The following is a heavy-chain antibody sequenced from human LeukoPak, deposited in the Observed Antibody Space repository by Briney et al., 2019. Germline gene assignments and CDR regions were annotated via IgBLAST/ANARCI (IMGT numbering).Heavy chain of an antibody. D-gene: IGHD5-12*01. Sequence: GGSLRLSCAASRFTVSSNYMSWVRQAPGKGLEWVSVIYSDGSTYYADSVKGRFTISRDNSKNTLYLQMNSLRAEDTAVYYCARDDSGYDSGDYYFDYWGQGTLVTVSS. CDR3: ARDDSGYDSGDYYFDY. CDR2: IYSDGST. V-gene: IGHV3-66*02. J-gene: IGHJ4*02. CDR1: RFTVSSNY.